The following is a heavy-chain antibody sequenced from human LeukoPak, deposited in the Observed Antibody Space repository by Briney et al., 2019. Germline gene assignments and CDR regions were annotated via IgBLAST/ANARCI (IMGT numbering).Heavy chain of an antibody. J-gene: IGHJ3*02. V-gene: IGHV3-74*01. CDR3: ARVDLVVAATYHAFDI. D-gene: IGHD2-15*01. CDR2: INSDGSST. Sequence: PGGSLRLSCAASEFTFSSYWMHWVRQAPGKGLVWVSRINSDGSSTTYADSVKGRFTISRDNAKNTLYLQMNSLRAEDTAVYYCARVDLVVAATYHAFDIWGQGTMVTVSS. CDR1: EFTFSSYW.